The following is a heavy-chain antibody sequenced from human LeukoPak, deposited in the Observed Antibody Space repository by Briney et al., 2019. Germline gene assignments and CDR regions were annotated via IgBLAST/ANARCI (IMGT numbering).Heavy chain of an antibody. D-gene: IGHD3-22*01. J-gene: IGHJ5*02. CDR3: ARENCDSSGYYPNWFDP. V-gene: IGHV1-69*05. CDR2: IIPIFGTA. Sequence: SVKVSCKASGGTFSSYAISWVRQAPGQGLEWMGGIIPIFGTANYAQKFQGRVTITTDESTSTAYMELSSLRSEDTAVYYCARENCDSSGYYPNWFDPWGQGTLVTVSS. CDR1: GGTFSSYA.